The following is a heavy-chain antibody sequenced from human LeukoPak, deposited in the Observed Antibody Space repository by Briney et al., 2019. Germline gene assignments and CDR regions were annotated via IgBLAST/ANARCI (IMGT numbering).Heavy chain of an antibody. Sequence: SETLSLTCAVSGYSISSGYYWGWIRQPPGQGLEWIGSIYHSGSTYYNPSLKSRVTISIDTSKNQFSLKLSSVTAADTAVYYCARDDMVRGVIIYYYGMDVWGKGTTVTVSS. J-gene: IGHJ6*04. CDR1: GYSISSGYY. D-gene: IGHD3-10*01. CDR3: ARDDMVRGVIIYYYGMDV. V-gene: IGHV4-38-2*02. CDR2: IYHSGST.